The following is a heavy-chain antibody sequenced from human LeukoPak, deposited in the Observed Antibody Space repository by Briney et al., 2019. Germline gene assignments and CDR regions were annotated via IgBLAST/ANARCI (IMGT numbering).Heavy chain of an antibody. V-gene: IGHV1-46*01. CDR2: INPSGGST. J-gene: IGHJ5*02. Sequence: ASVKVSCKASGYIFTNYYMHWVRQAPGQGLEWMGIINPSGGSTTYAQKFQGRVTMTRDTSTSTVYMEVSSLRSEDTAVYYCARDVPVDTAMTDHWGQGTLVTVSS. CDR3: ARDVPVDTAMTDH. CDR1: GYIFTNYY. D-gene: IGHD5-18*01.